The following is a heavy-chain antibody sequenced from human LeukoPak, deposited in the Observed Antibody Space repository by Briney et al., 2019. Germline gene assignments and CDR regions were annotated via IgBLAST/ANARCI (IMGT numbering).Heavy chain of an antibody. Sequence: ASVKVSCKASGYTFTSYYMHWVRQAPGQGLEWMGIINPSGGSTSYAQKFQGRVTMTRDMSTSTVYMELSSLRAEDTAVYYCARDPDLTTWEWRTDGYFDYWGQGTLVTVSS. CDR1: GYTFTSYY. CDR2: INPSGGST. CDR3: ARDPDLTTWEWRTDGYFDY. V-gene: IGHV1-46*01. D-gene: IGHD3-3*01. J-gene: IGHJ4*02.